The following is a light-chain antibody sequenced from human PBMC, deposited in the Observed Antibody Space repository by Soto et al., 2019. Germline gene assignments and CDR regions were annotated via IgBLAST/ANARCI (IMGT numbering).Light chain of an antibody. CDR1: QGITNF. Sequence: DIQMTQSPSSLSASVGDRVTITCRASQGITNFLAWYQQKPGKVPRLLIYDASTFQSGVPSRFSGSGSGTDFTLSISSLQPDDVATYYCQQYSSVPYTFGQGTKLEIK. V-gene: IGKV1-27*01. CDR3: QQYSSVPYT. CDR2: DAS. J-gene: IGKJ2*01.